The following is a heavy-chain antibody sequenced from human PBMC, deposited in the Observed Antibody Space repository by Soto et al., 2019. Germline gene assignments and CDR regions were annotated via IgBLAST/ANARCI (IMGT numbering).Heavy chain of an antibody. D-gene: IGHD5-18*01. CDR3: ARSPPDTAMVTPYYGMDV. Sequence: GGSLRLSCAASGFTFSSYSMNWVRQAPGKGLEWVSSISSSSSYIYYADSVKGRFTISRDNAKNSLYLQMNSLRAEDTAVYYCARSPPDTAMVTPYYGMDVWGQGTTVTVSS. CDR2: ISSSSSYI. J-gene: IGHJ6*02. CDR1: GFTFSSYS. V-gene: IGHV3-21*01.